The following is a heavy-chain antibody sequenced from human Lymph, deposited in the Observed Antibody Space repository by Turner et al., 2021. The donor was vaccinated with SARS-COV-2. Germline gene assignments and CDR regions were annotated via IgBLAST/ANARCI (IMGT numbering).Heavy chain of an antibody. V-gene: IGHV1-2*02. CDR2: INPNSGGK. Sequence: QVQLVQSGAEVKKPGASVKVSCKASGYTFTGYYMHWVRQAPGKGLEWMGWINPNSGGKNDAQKFQGRVTMTRDTSISTAYMELSRLRSDDTAVYYCARDVERYNDFWSGYSGGYGLDVWGQGTTVTVSS. J-gene: IGHJ6*02. D-gene: IGHD3-3*01. CDR1: GYTFTGYY. CDR3: ARDVERYNDFWSGYSGGYGLDV.